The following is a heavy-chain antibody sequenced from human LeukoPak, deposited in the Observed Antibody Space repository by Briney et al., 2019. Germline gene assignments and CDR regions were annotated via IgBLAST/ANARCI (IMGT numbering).Heavy chain of an antibody. CDR1: GGTFSSYA. CDR3: ASGGRGGYCSGGSCYALGYYYYMDV. Sequence: SVKVSCKASGGTFSSYAISWVRQAPGQGLEWMGGIIPIFGTANYAQKFQGRVTITADESTSTAYMELSSLRSEDTAVYYCASGGRGGYCSGGSCYALGYYYYMDVWGRGTTVTVSS. V-gene: IGHV1-69*13. D-gene: IGHD2-15*01. J-gene: IGHJ6*03. CDR2: IIPIFGTA.